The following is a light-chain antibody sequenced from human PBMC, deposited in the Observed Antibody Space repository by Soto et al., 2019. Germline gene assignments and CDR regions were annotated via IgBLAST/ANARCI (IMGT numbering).Light chain of an antibody. CDR2: AAS. Sequence: DIQLTQSPSFLSASVGDRVTITCRASQGFGSYLAWYQQKPGKAPKLLIYAASTLQSGVPSRFSGSGSGTEFTLTISSLQPEDFATYYCQQLNSFPWTFGQGTKVEIK. CDR3: QQLNSFPWT. J-gene: IGKJ1*01. V-gene: IGKV1-9*01. CDR1: QGFGSY.